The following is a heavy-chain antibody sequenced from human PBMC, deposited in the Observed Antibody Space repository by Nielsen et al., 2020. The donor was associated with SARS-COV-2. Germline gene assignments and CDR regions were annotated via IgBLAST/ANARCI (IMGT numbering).Heavy chain of an antibody. Sequence: SVKVSCKASGDTFTSYIISWVRQAPGQGLEWMGGIIPLFGTSHYAQNFQGRVTMTEDTSTDTAYMELSSLRSEDTAVYYCATGPGYCSGGSCLNWFDPWGQGTLVTVSS. CDR1: GDTFTSYI. CDR3: ATGPGYCSGGSCLNWFDP. J-gene: IGHJ5*02. CDR2: IIPLFGTS. D-gene: IGHD2-15*01. V-gene: IGHV1-69*06.